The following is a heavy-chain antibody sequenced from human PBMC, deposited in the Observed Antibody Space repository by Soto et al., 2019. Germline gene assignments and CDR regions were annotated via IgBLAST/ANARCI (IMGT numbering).Heavy chain of an antibody. J-gene: IGHJ6*03. CDR2: ISNDGSNK. Sequence: GGSLRLSCAASGFTFSSYAMHWVRQAPGKGLEWVAVISNDGSNKYYADSVKGRFTISRDNSKNTLYLQMNSLRAEDTAVYYCARGGDSSGWHSYYMDVWGKGTTVTVSS. V-gene: IGHV3-30*04. CDR1: GFTFSSYA. D-gene: IGHD6-19*01. CDR3: ARGGDSSGWHSYYMDV.